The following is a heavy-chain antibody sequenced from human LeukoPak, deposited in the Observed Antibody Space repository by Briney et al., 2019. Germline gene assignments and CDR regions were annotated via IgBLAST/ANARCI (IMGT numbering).Heavy chain of an antibody. Sequence: SETLSLTCTVSGGSISSYYWSWIRQPAGKGLEWIGRIYTSGSTNYNPSLKSRVTISGDMSKNQFSLKLSSVTAADTAVYYCARDGYYSDSSGYCPFDYWGQGTLVTVSS. V-gene: IGHV4-4*07. J-gene: IGHJ4*02. CDR3: ARDGYYSDSSGYCPFDY. CDR1: GGSISSYY. CDR2: IYTSGST. D-gene: IGHD3-22*01.